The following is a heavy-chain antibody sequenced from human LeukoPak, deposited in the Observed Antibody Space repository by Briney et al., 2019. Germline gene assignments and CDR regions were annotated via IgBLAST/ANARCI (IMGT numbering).Heavy chain of an antibody. Sequence: SETLSLTCAVSGGSFSGYYWSWIRQPPGKGLKWIGEINHSGSTNYNPSLKSRVTISVDTSKNQFSLKLSSVTAADTAVYYCARYLTTFRSGYYAYWGQGTLVTVSS. CDR1: GGSFSGYY. CDR3: ARYLTTFRSGYYAY. D-gene: IGHD3-22*01. CDR2: INHSGST. V-gene: IGHV4-34*01. J-gene: IGHJ4*02.